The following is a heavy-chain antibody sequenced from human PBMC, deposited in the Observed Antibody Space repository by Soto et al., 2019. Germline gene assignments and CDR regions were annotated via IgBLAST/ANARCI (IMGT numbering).Heavy chain of an antibody. CDR2: IYYSGST. Sequence: QVQLQESGPGLVKPSETLSLTCTVSGGSISSYYWSWIRQPPGKGLEWIGYIYYSGSTNYNPSLKSRVTISVDTSKNQFSLKLSSVTAADTAVYYCARGQMTTVTTGPYYYYMDVWGKGTTVTVSS. V-gene: IGHV4-59*01. D-gene: IGHD4-4*01. J-gene: IGHJ6*03. CDR1: GGSISSYY. CDR3: ARGQMTTVTTGPYYYYMDV.